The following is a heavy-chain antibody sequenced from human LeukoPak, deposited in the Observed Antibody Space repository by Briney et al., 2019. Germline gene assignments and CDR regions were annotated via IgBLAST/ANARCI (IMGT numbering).Heavy chain of an antibody. CDR1: GFTFRNYV. CDR2: TSSDLNVK. CDR3: AREGYYGSGSPPSWYFDY. D-gene: IGHD3-10*01. J-gene: IGHJ4*02. Sequence: GGSLRLSCAASGFTFRNYVIHWVRQVPGKGLEWVAVTSSDLNVKLYADSVKGRLTISRDNSRSTLYLQMNSLRPEDTAIYYCAREGYYGSGSPPSWYFDYWGQGTLVTVSS. V-gene: IGHV3-30-3*01.